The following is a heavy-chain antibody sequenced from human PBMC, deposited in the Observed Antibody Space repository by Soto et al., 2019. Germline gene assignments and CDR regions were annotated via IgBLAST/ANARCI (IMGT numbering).Heavy chain of an antibody. CDR2: IYYSGRA. V-gene: IGHV4-59*11. Sequence: QVQLQESVPGLVKSSETLSLTFTVSGGSISSHYWSSIRQPPVKRLEWIGYIYYSGRAHYNSSLESRVTISVETSKSQCALEMTVVTAAEPAVYYGASDNGSLVGRYCSGGSSPAGWYLDLWGRCTVVTVSS. J-gene: IGHJ2*01. CDR1: GGSISSHY. CDR3: ASDNGSLVGRYCSGGSSPAGWYLDL. D-gene: IGHD2-15*01.